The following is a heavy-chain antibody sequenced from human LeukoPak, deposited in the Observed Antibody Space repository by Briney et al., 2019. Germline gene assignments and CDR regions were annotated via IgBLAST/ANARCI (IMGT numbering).Heavy chain of an antibody. CDR1: GFTFDEYG. D-gene: IGHD6-13*01. V-gene: IGHV3-20*04. CDR2: INWNGGST. J-gene: IGHJ4*02. CDR3: AKDIFKRDSSWYLSALDY. Sequence: PGGSLRLSCAASGFTFDEYGMSWVRQAPGKGLEWVSGINWNGGSTGYADSVKGRFTISRDNAKSSLYLQMNSLRAEDTALYYCAKDIFKRDSSWYLSALDYWGQGTLVTVSS.